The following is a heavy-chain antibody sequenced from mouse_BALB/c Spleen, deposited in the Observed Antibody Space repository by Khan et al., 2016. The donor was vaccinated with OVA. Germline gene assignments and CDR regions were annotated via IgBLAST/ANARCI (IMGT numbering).Heavy chain of an antibody. D-gene: IGHD1-1*02. CDR3: ARLAYYYNSEGFAY. V-gene: IGHV5-6*01. CDR1: GFTFSTYG. CDR2: ISSGGHYT. J-gene: IGHJ3*01. Sequence: DVQLVESGGDLVKTGGSLKLSCAASGFTFSTYGMSWVRQTPDKRLEWVATISSGGHYTYYIDSLKGRFTISRDNAATILYLQMTSLRSEDTAMYYCARLAYYYNSEGFAYWGQGTLVTVSA.